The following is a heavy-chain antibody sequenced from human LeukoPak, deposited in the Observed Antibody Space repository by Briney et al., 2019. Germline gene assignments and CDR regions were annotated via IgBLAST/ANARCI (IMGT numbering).Heavy chain of an antibody. CDR2: ISSSSSYI. V-gene: IGHV3-21*01. Sequence: GGSLRLSCAASGFTFSSYSMNWVRQAPGKGLEWVSSISSSSSYIYYADSVKGRFTISRDNAKNSLYLQMNSLRAEGTAVYYCARDEYSYGSTPHDYWGQGTLVTVSS. CDR1: GFTFSSYS. D-gene: IGHD5-18*01. J-gene: IGHJ4*02. CDR3: ARDEYSYGSTPHDY.